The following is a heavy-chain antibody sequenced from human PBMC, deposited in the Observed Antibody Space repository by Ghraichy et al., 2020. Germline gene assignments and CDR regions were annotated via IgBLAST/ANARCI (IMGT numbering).Heavy chain of an antibody. J-gene: IGHJ6*02. V-gene: IGHV3-33*01. CDR1: GFTFSSYG. CDR2: IWYDGSNK. Sequence: LSCAASGFTFSSYGMHWVRQAPGKGLEWVAVIWYDGSNKYYADSVKGRFTISRDNSKNTLYLQMNSLRAEDTAVYYCARKHGDSYGTDYYYYGMDVWGQGTTVTVSS. CDR3: ARKHGDSYGTDYYYYGMDV. D-gene: IGHD5-18*01.